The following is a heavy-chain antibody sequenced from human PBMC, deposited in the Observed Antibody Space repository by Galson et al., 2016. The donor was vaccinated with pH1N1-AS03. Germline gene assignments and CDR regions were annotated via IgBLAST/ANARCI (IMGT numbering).Heavy chain of an antibody. CDR3: TRYARGPSF. CDR1: GFTFSDNH. Sequence: SLRLSCAASGFTFSDNHMSWIRQAPGRGLEYIGYISESGSGTVYRDSVKGRFTISRDNAKNSLYLQMNSLRAEDTAVYYCTRYARGPSFGGQGTLDTVSS. J-gene: IGHJ4*02. CDR2: ISESGSGT. V-gene: IGHV3-11*04.